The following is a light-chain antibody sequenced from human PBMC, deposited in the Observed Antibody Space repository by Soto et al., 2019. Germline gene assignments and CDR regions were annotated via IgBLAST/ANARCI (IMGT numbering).Light chain of an antibody. V-gene: IGKV3-20*01. CDR1: QSVRDNY. CDR3: QLYGISPH. CDR2: DTS. J-gene: IGKJ5*01. Sequence: EIVLSQSPATLSLSPGQRATLSCRASQSVRDNYFAWYQQKPGQAPSLLIYDTSSRATGIPDRFSGSGSGTDFTLTINRLEPEDFALYYCQLYGISPHFGQATRLENK.